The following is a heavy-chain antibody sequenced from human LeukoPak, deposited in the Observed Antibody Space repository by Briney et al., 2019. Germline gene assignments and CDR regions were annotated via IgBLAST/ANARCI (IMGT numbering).Heavy chain of an antibody. CDR1: GGSISSGGYS. CDR3: ARWIVVPAAVFDY. V-gene: IGHV4-30-2*02. Sequence: SQILSLTCAVSGGSISSGGYSWSWIRQPPGKGLEWIGYIYHSGSTYYNPSLKSRVTISVDRSKNQFSLKLSSVTAADTAVYYCARWIVVPAAVFDYWGQGTLVTVSS. CDR2: IYHSGST. J-gene: IGHJ4*02. D-gene: IGHD2-2*01.